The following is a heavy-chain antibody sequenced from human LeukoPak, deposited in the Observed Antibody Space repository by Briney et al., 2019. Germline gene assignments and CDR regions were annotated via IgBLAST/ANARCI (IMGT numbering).Heavy chain of an antibody. CDR1: GGSFSGYY. CDR2: INHSGST. J-gene: IGHJ4*02. CDR3: ARGWDSRGNYFDY. Sequence: SETLSLTCAVYGGSFSGYYWSWIRQPPGKGLEWIGEINHSGSTSYNPSLKSRVTISVDTSKNQFSLKLSSVTAADTAVYYCARGWDSRGNYFDYWGQGTLVTVSS. V-gene: IGHV4-34*01. D-gene: IGHD3-22*01.